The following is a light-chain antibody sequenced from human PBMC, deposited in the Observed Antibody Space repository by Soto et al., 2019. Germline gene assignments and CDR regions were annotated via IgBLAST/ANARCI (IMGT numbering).Light chain of an antibody. CDR2: GNS. Sequence: QSVLTQPPSVSGAPGQRVTISCTGSSSNIGAGYDVHWYQQLPGTAPKLLIYGNSNRPSGVPDRFSGSKSGTSASLAITGLQAEDDVEYYCQYRDSRLYAFGTG. V-gene: IGLV1-40*01. CDR3: QYRDSRLYA. CDR1: SSNIGAGYD. J-gene: IGLJ1*01.